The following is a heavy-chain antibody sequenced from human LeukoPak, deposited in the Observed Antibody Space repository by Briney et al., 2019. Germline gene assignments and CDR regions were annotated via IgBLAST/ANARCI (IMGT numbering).Heavy chain of an antibody. V-gene: IGHV3-7*01. D-gene: IGHD3-22*01. CDR2: IRHDGSET. Sequence: GGSLRLSCAASGFTFGSYAMAWVRQAPGKGLEWVANIRHDGSETYYVDSLRGRFTISRDNAKNLVYLQMSSLRAEDTAIYYCARDETYDYESNGYLDFWGQGTVVTVSS. CDR1: GFTFGSYA. CDR3: ARDETYDYESNGYLDF. J-gene: IGHJ4*02.